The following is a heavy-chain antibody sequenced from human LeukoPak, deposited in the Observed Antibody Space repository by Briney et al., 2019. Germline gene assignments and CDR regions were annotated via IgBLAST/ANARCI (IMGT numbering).Heavy chain of an antibody. CDR3: ARAAAGRAYYHYGMDV. D-gene: IGHD6-13*01. J-gene: IGHJ6*02. V-gene: IGHV3-53*01. CDR2: LQSDGTP. CDR1: GFTIRSDD. Sequence: GGSLRLSCAAFGFTIRSDDMNWVRQAPGKGLEWVSILQSDGTPSYAGSVKGRFAISSDISKSTLDLQMNSLRADDTAVYYCARAAAGRAYYHYGMDVWGQGTTVTVSS.